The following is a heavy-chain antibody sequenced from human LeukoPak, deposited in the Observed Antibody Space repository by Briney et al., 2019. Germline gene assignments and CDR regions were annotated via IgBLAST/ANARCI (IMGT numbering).Heavy chain of an antibody. CDR3: ARESALAAAGTTYGMDV. J-gene: IGHJ6*04. CDR1: GGSISSGGYY. V-gene: IGHV4-31*03. CDR2: IYYSGST. D-gene: IGHD6-13*01. Sequence: SETLSLTCTVSGGSISSGGYYWSWIRQHPGKGLEWIGYIYYSGSTYYNPSLKSRVTISVDTSKNQFPLKLGSVTAADTAVYYCARESALAAAGTTYGMDVWGKGTTVTVSS.